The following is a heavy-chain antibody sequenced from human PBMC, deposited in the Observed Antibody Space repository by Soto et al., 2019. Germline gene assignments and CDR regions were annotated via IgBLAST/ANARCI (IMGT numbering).Heavy chain of an antibody. CDR1: GFTLTNYG. J-gene: IGHJ6*02. V-gene: IGHV3-23*01. D-gene: IGHD3-10*01. Sequence: GGSLRLSCAATGFTLTNYGMSWVRQAPGKGLERVSTITGSGATTYYADSVKGRFTISRDNSKNTLFLQMDSLRAEDTAVYYCAKDHLRGLMIYYYGLDVWGLGTTVTVSS. CDR3: AKDHLRGLMIYYYGLDV. CDR2: ITGSGATT.